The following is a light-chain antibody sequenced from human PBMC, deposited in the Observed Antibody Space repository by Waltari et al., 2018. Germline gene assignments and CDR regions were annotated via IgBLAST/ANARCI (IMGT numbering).Light chain of an antibody. CDR3: QQSFRTPYT. CDR1: QSISDH. J-gene: IGKJ2*01. CDR2: VAS. V-gene: IGKV1-39*01. Sequence: DIQMTQSPSSLSLSVGDRVTITCRASQSISDHLNWYQQKPGEDPKLLIYVASNLESGFPSRFSGSGAGTDFTLTINSLQPGDCATYYCQQSFRTPYTFGQGTKLEVK.